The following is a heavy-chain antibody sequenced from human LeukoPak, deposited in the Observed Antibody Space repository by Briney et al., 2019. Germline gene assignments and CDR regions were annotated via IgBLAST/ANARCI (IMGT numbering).Heavy chain of an antibody. V-gene: IGHV4-59*08. D-gene: IGHD6-19*01. CDR3: ARHSSGWSDFGH. Sequence: SETLSLTCTVSGGSISTYYWSWIRQPPGKGLEWIGYIYYSGTTTYNPSLKSRVTISVDTSKNQFSLKLSSVTAADTAVYYCARHSSGWSDFGHWGQGTLVTVSS. CDR2: IYYSGTT. CDR1: GGSISTYY. J-gene: IGHJ4*02.